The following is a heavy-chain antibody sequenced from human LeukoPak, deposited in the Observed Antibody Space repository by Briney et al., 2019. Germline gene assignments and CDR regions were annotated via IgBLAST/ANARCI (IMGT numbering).Heavy chain of an antibody. CDR1: GFTFSSYA. J-gene: IGHJ4*02. D-gene: IGHD3-22*01. CDR2: ISGSGDTT. CDR3: ARTQGYYFDASGYSFY. Sequence: HPGGSLRLSCAASGFTFSSYAMSWVRQAPGKGLEWVSGISGSGDTTYYADSVKGRVTTSRDNSRNTLYLQMSSLRAEDTAVYYCARTQGYYFDASGYSFYWGQGTLVTVSS. V-gene: IGHV3-23*01.